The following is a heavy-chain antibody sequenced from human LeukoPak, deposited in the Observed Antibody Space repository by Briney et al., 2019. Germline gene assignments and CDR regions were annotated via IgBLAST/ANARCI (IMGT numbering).Heavy chain of an antibody. Sequence: GGSLRPSCAASGFTFSSYGMHWVRQAPGKGLEWVAVISYDGSNKYYADSVKGRFTISRDNSKNTLYLQMNSLRAEDTAVYYCAKDRRNAAFDYWGQGTLVTVSS. J-gene: IGHJ4*02. CDR1: GFTFSSYG. CDR2: ISYDGSNK. CDR3: AKDRRNAAFDY. D-gene: IGHD1-1*01. V-gene: IGHV3-30*18.